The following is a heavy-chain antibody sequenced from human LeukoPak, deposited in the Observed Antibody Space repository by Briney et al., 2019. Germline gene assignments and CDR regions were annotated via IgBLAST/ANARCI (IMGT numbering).Heavy chain of an antibody. D-gene: IGHD4-17*01. CDR1: GFTFSSYS. V-gene: IGHV3-48*02. Sequence: GGSLRLSCAASGFTFSSYSMNWVRQAPGKGLEWVSYISSSSTIYYADSVQGRFTISRDNAKKSLYLQMNSLRDEDTAVYYCARDVLYGDYFDYWGQGTLVTVPS. CDR2: ISSSSTI. CDR3: ARDVLYGDYFDY. J-gene: IGHJ4*02.